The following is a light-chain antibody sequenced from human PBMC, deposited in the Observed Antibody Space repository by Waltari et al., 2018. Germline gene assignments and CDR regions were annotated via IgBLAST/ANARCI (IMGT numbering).Light chain of an antibody. V-gene: IGKV1-5*03. CDR3: QQYNSYST. CDR2: RAS. J-gene: IGKJ3*01. CDR1: QGINTW. Sequence: QMTQSPSTLSASVGDRITITCRASQGINTWLAWYQQKPGKAPKLLIHRASTLETGVPSRFSGSGSVTEFTLTISSLQPEDFATYYCQQYNSYSTFGPGTRVDIK.